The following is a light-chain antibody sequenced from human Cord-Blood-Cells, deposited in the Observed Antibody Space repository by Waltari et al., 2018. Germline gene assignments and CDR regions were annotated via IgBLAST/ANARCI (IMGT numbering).Light chain of an antibody. CDR1: QSVLYSSNNKNY. J-gene: IGKJ2*01. Sequence: DIVMTQTPDSLAASLSESATINCKSSQSVLYSSNNKNYLAWYQQKPGQPPRLLIYWASTRESGVPDRFSGSGSGTDFTLTISSLQAEDVAVYYCQQYYSTPYTFGQGTKLEIK. V-gene: IGKV4-1*01. CDR3: QQYYSTPYT. CDR2: WAS.